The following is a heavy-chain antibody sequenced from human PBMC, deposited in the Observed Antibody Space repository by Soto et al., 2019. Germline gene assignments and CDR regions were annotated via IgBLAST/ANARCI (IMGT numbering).Heavy chain of an antibody. J-gene: IGHJ4*02. CDR2: VSAYNGNT. D-gene: IGHD3-3*01. CDR1: GSTFATLY. CDR3: ARGGQWDFLSGY. Sequence: ASVKVSCKASGSTFATLYIHWVRQAPGQGLEWMGWVSAYNGNTHYEQKLQSRVTLTTDTSTSTAYMELRSLRSDDTAVYFCARGGQWDFLSGYWGQGTLVTVSS. V-gene: IGHV1-18*01.